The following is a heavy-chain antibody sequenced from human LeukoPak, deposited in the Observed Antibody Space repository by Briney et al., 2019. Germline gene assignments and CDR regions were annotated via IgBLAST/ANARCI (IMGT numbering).Heavy chain of an antibody. V-gene: IGHV3-9*03. CDR2: ISWNSGSI. J-gene: IGHJ4*02. D-gene: IGHD6-19*01. Sequence: GGSLRLSCAASGFTLDDYAMHWVRQAPGKGLEWVSGISWNSGSIGYADSVKGRFTISRDNAKNSLYLQMNSLRAEDMALYYCAKDIRAYSSGWLDYWGQGTLVTVSS. CDR3: AKDIRAYSSGWLDY. CDR1: GFTLDDYA.